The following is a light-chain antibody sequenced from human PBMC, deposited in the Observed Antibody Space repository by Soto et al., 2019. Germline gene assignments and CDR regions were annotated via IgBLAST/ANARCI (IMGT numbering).Light chain of an antibody. CDR3: YSYTSSSTYV. Sequence: QSVLTQPPSVSGSPGQSVTISCTGTSSDVGSYNRVSWYKQPPGAAPKLVIYEVIHRPSGVPDRFSGSKSVNTASLTISGLQAEDEADFYCYSYTSSSTYVFGTGTKLTVL. J-gene: IGLJ1*01. CDR1: SSDVGSYNR. V-gene: IGLV2-18*02. CDR2: EVI.